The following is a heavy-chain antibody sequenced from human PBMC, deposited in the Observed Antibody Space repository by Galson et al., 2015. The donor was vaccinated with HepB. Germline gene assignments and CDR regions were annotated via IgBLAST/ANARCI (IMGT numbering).Heavy chain of an antibody. CDR1: GFTFSSYA. CDR3: ASIGYCTNSLCSGSLLDAFDI. D-gene: IGHD2-8*01. V-gene: IGHV3-30*04. CDR2: ISYDGSNK. J-gene: IGHJ3*02. Sequence: SLRLSCAASGFTFSSYAMHWVRQAPGKGLEWVAVISYDGSNKYYADSVKGRFTISRDNAKNSLYLQMNSLRAEDTAVYYCASIGYCTNSLCSGSLLDAFDIWGQGTMVTVSS.